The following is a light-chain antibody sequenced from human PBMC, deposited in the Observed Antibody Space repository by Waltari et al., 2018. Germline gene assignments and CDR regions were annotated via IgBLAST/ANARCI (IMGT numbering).Light chain of an antibody. Sequence: QSALTQPASVSGSPGQSITISCSGASSDIGGSKFVSWYQQHPDKAPKLMIYEVSKRPSWVSNPFSGSNPGNTASLTISGLQAEDEADYHCTSCTTSATWVFGGGTKLTVL. CDR3: TSCTTSATWV. V-gene: IGLV2-14*01. CDR1: SSDIGGSKF. J-gene: IGLJ3*02. CDR2: EVS.